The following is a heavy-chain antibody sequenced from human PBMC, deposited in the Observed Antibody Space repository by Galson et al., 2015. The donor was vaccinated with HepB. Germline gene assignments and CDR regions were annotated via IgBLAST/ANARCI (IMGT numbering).Heavy chain of an antibody. CDR1: GFTFSSYS. CDR2: ISSSSSYI. D-gene: IGHD3-3*01. Sequence: SLRLSCAASGFTFSSYSMNWVRQAPGKGLEWVSSISSSSSYIYYADSVKGRFTISRDNAKNSLYLQMNSLRAEDTAVYYCARSPRGVVAKVYFDYWGQGTLVTVSS. J-gene: IGHJ4*02. CDR3: ARSPRGVVAKVYFDY. V-gene: IGHV3-21*01.